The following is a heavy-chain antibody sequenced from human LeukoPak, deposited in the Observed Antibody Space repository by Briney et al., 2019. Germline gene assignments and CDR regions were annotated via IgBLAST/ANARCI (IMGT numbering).Heavy chain of an antibody. Sequence: SSETLSLTCTVSGYSISSGYYWGWIRQPPGKGLEWIGSIYHSGSTSYNPSLKSRVTISVDTSKTQFSLKLSSVTAADTAVYYCATTEWLLFLFDYWGQGTLVTVSS. CDR1: GYSISSGYY. V-gene: IGHV4-38-2*02. CDR3: ATTEWLLFLFDY. D-gene: IGHD3-3*01. J-gene: IGHJ4*02. CDR2: IYHSGST.